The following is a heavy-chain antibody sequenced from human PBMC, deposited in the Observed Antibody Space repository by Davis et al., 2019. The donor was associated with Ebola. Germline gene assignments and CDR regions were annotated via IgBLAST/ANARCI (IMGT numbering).Heavy chain of an antibody. V-gene: IGHV4-39*01. CDR2: IYYGGIT. CDR1: GGSIISSSSY. D-gene: IGHD6-19*01. CDR3: ARLEQWLVPWYFDL. J-gene: IGHJ2*01. Sequence: MPSETLSLTCTVSGGSIISSSSYWGWIRQPPRKGLEWIGSIYYGGITYYNPSLKSRVTISVDTSKNQFSLKLSSVTAADTAVYYCARLEQWLVPWYFDLWGRGTLVTVSS.